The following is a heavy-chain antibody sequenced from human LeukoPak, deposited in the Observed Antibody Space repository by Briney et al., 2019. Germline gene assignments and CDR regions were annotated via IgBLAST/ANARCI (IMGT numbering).Heavy chain of an antibody. V-gene: IGHV1-2*02. CDR3: ARGLERFRSSSSFYYYYYMDV. Sequence: GASVKVSRKASGYTFTGYYMHWVRQAPGQGLERMGWINPNSGGTNYAQKFQGRVTMTRDTSISTAYMELSRLRSDDTAVYYCARGLERFRSSSSFYYYYYMDVWGKGTTVTVSS. CDR2: INPNSGGT. D-gene: IGHD6-6*01. J-gene: IGHJ6*03. CDR1: GYTFTGYY.